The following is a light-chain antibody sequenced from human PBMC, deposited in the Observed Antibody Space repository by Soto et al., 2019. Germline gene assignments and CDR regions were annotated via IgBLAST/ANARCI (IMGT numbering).Light chain of an antibody. J-gene: IGLJ2*01. Sequence: QPVLTQPRSVSGSPGQSVTISCTGTSSDVGGYNYVSWYQQHPGKAPKLMIYDVSKRPSGVPDRFSGSKSGNTASLTISGLQAEDEADYYCCSYAGSDTLYVVFGGGTKLTVL. CDR3: CSYAGSDTLYVV. V-gene: IGLV2-11*01. CDR2: DVS. CDR1: SSDVGGYNY.